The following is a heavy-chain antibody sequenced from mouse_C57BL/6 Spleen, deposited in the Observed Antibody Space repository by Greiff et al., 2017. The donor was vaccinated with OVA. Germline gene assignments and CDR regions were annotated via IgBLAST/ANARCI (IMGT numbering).Heavy chain of an antibody. CDR2: ISDGGSYT. CDR1: GFTFSSYA. CDR3: ARTGTWGYYAMDY. V-gene: IGHV5-4*03. J-gene: IGHJ4*01. D-gene: IGHD2-14*01. Sequence: DVKLVESGGGLVKPGGSLKLSCAASGFTFSSYAMSWVRQTPEKRLEWVATISDGGSYTYYPDNVKGRFTISRDNAKNNLYLQMSHLKSEDTAMYYCARTGTWGYYAMDYWGQGTSVTVSS.